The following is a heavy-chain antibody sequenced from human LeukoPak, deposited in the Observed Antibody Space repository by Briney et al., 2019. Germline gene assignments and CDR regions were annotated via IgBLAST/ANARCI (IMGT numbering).Heavy chain of an antibody. CDR3: ARHQYPAAADYFDY. Sequence: SETLSLTCTVSGGSISSYYWSWIRQPPGKGLEWIGYIYYSGSTNYNPSLKSRVTISVDTSKNQFSLKLSSVTAADKAVYYCARHQYPAAADYFDYWGQGTLVTVSS. V-gene: IGHV4-59*08. CDR1: GGSISSYY. J-gene: IGHJ4*02. CDR2: IYYSGST. D-gene: IGHD6-13*01.